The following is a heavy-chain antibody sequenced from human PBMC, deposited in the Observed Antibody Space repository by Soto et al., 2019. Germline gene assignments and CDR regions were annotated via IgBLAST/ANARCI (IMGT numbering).Heavy chain of an antibody. CDR3: TRHGSGDYFLFDP. J-gene: IGHJ5*02. D-gene: IGHD4-17*01. V-gene: IGHV3-74*01. Sequence: EVQLVESGGGLVQPGGSLRLSCAASGFTFSSFWMHWVRQAPGKGLEWVSRASPDGTSTSYADSVKGRFTICRDNAKNTLFMQMNSLRAEDTAVYYCTRHGSGDYFLFDPWGQGTLVTVSS. CDR1: GFTFSSFW. CDR2: ASPDGTST.